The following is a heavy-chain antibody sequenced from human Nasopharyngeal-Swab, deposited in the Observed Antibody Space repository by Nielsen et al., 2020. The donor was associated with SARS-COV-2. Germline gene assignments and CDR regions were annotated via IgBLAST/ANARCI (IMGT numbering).Heavy chain of an antibody. D-gene: IGHD6-25*01. CDR2: IYSGGST. Sequence: VRRAPGKGLEWVSVIYSGGSTYYADSVKGRFTIPRDNSKNTLYLQMNSLRAEDTAVYYCARDRFSGYMDVWGKGTTVTVSS. V-gene: IGHV3-53*01. CDR3: ARDRFSGYMDV. J-gene: IGHJ6*03.